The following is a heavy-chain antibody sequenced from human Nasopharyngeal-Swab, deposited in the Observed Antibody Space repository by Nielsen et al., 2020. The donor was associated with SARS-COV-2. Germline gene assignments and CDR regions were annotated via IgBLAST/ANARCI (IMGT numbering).Heavy chain of an antibody. CDR2: IYWDGDK. Sequence: SGPTLVKPTQTLTLTCTFSGFSLSTSGVGVGWIRQPPGKALEWLALIYWDGDKRYSPSLKSRLTITKDTSKNQVVLTMTNMDPVDTATYYCAHMAYDSSGYYRWADAFDIWGQGTMVTVSS. CDR3: AHMAYDSSGYYRWADAFDI. D-gene: IGHD3-22*01. J-gene: IGHJ3*02. CDR1: GFSLSTSGVG. V-gene: IGHV2-5*02.